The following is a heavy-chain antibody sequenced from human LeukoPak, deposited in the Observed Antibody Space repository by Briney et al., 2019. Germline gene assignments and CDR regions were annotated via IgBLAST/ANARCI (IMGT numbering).Heavy chain of an antibody. Sequence: GGSLRLSCAASGFTFTNYWMSWVRQAPGKGLEWVANINQDGSEKFYVDSVKGRFTISRDNAKNSLYLQMNSLRAEDTAVYYCAEGTTAWGQGTLVTVSS. D-gene: IGHD2/OR15-2a*01. J-gene: IGHJ5*02. CDR1: GFTFTNYW. CDR2: INQDGSEK. CDR3: AEGTTA. V-gene: IGHV3-7*01.